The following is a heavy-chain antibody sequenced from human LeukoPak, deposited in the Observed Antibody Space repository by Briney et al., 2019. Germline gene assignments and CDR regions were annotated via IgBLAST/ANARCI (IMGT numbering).Heavy chain of an antibody. D-gene: IGHD3-9*01. J-gene: IGHJ5*02. CDR1: GYSISSGYY. CDR2: IYHSGST. Sequence: SETLSLTCTVSGYSISSGYYWGWIRQPPGKGLEWIGSIYHSGSTYYNPSLKSRVTISVDTSKNQFSLKLSSVTAADTAVYYCARGIYFVIAWGQVTLVTVSS. V-gene: IGHV4-38-2*02. CDR3: ARGIYFVIA.